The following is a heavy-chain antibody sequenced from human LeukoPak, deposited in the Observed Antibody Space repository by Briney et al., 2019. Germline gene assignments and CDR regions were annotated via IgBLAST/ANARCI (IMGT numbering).Heavy chain of an antibody. J-gene: IGHJ2*01. V-gene: IGHV3-9*01. CDR1: GFTFDDYA. Sequence: GGSLRLSCAASGFTFDDYAMHWVRQAAGKGLEWVSGISWNSGSIGYADSVKGRFTISRDNAKNSLYLQMNSLRAEDTALYYCAKAGYNCSGGSCYSYWYFDLWGRGTLVTVSS. CDR2: ISWNSGSI. D-gene: IGHD2-15*01. CDR3: AKAGYNCSGGSCYSYWYFDL.